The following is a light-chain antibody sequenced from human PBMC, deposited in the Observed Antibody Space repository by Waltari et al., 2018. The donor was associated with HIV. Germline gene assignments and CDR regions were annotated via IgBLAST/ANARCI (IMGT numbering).Light chain of an antibody. CDR1: QSLLHSNGYNY. CDR3: MQARQTLFT. V-gene: IGKV2-28*01. Sequence: DIVMTQSPLSLSVTPGQPASISCRSSQSLLHSNGYNYLDWYLQKPGQSPQLLIYLGSNRASGVPDRFSGSGSGTDFTLKISRVEAEDVGVYYCMQARQTLFTFGPGTNVDIK. CDR2: LGS. J-gene: IGKJ3*01.